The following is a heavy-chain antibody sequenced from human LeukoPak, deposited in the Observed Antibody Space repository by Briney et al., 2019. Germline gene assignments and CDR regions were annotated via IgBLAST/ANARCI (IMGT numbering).Heavy chain of an antibody. Sequence: LETLSLTCTVSRGSISGYYWSWIRQPPGKGLEWIGYIHYSGSTNYNPSLKSRVTISLDTSTNQFSLEMNSVTAADTAVYYCARASGYSYDNAFDIWGQGTMVTVSS. CDR2: IHYSGST. CDR1: RGSISGYY. D-gene: IGHD5-18*01. V-gene: IGHV4-59*08. CDR3: ARASGYSYDNAFDI. J-gene: IGHJ3*02.